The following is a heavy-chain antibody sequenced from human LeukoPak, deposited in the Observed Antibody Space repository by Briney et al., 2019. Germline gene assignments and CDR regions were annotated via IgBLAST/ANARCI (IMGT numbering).Heavy chain of an antibody. CDR1: GFTFSSYW. D-gene: IGHD3-10*01. CDR2: IKQDGSEK. J-gene: IGHJ4*02. V-gene: IGHV3-7*03. Sequence: PGGSLRLSCAASGFTFSSYWMSWVRQAPGKGLGWVANIKQDGSEKYYVDSVKGRFTISRDNAKNSLYLQMNSLRAEDTAVYYCARDALLWFGELHRYFDYWGQGTLVTVSS. CDR3: ARDALLWFGELHRYFDY.